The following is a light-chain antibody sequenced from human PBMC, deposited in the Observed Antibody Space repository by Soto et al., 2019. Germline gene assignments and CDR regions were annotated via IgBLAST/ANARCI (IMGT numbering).Light chain of an antibody. J-gene: IGKJ1*01. CDR1: QSISSW. CDR2: DAS. CDR3: QQYNSYWT. V-gene: IGKV1-5*01. Sequence: DIQMTQSPSTLSASVGDRVTITCRASQSISSWLAWYQQKPGKAPKLLIYDASSLESGVPSRFSGSGSGTEFTLTISRLQPDDFATYYCQQYNSYWTFGQGTKVEIK.